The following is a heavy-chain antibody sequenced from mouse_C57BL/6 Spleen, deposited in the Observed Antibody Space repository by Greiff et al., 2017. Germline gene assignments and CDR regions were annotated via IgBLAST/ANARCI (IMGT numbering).Heavy chain of an antibody. D-gene: IGHD4-1*02. CDR3: AREAQLGTSYYFDY. Sequence: EVKLVESEGGLVQPGSSMKLSCTASGFTFSDYYMAWVRQVPEKGLEWVANINYDGSSTYYLDSLKSRFIISRDNAKNILYLQMSSLKSEDTATYYCAREAQLGTSYYFDYWGQGTTLTVSS. CDR1: GFTFSDYY. CDR2: INYDGSST. J-gene: IGHJ2*01. V-gene: IGHV5-16*01.